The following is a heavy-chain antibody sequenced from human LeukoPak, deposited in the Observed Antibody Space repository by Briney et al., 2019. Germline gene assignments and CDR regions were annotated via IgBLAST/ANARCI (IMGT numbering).Heavy chain of an antibody. V-gene: IGHV3-7*01. CDR1: GFTLSSYW. Sequence: GGSLRLSCAASGFTLSSYWMSWVRQAPGKGLEWVANIKQDGSEKYYVDSVKGRFTISRDNAKNSLYLQMNSLRAEDTAVYYCANTLSGDFDYWGQGTLVTVSS. D-gene: IGHD5-12*01. J-gene: IGHJ4*02. CDR2: IKQDGSEK. CDR3: ANTLSGDFDY.